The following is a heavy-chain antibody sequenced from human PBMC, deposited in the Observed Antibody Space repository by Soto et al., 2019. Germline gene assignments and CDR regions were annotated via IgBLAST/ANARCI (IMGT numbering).Heavy chain of an antibody. V-gene: IGHV1-3*05. CDR1: GYTFTNHA. CDR2: INAGKGDT. D-gene: IGHD3-9*01. CDR3: ARNILGGTPDY. Sequence: QVQLVQSGAEEKKPGASVKVSCKASGYTFTNHAIHWVRQAPGQGLEWMGWINAGKGDTKYPQRFQGRVTITRDTPASTAYMELGSLRSEDTAVYYCARNILGGTPDYWGRGTLVTVSS. J-gene: IGHJ4*02.